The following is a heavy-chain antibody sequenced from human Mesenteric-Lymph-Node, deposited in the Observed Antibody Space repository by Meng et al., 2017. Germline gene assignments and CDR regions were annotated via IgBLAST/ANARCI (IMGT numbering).Heavy chain of an antibody. V-gene: IGHV3-21*04. J-gene: IGHJ4*02. CDR1: GFTFSSYS. CDR2: ISSSSSYI. Sequence: GGSLRLSCAASGFTFSSYSMNWVRQAPGKGLEWVSSISSSSSYIYYADSVKGRFTISRDNSKNTLYLQMNSLRAEDTAVYYCATHPIRLIGYYYDSSGYYVFDYWGQGTLVTVSS. CDR3: ATHPIRLIGYYYDSSGYYVFDY. D-gene: IGHD3-22*01.